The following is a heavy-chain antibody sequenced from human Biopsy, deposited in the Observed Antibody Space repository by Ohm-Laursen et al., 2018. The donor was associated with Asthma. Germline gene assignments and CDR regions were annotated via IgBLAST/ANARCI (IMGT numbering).Heavy chain of an antibody. CDR1: GGSVSSGSYY. D-gene: IGHD2-15*01. J-gene: IGHJ2*01. Sequence: DTLSLTWTVSGGSVSSGSYYWSWIRQPPGKGLAWVSYISYSGSTDYNPSLKSRLTISMDTSKNQFSLKLSSVTAADTAVYYCARVPTTLRYFDLWGRGTLVTVSS. CDR2: ISYSGST. CDR3: ARVPTTLRYFDL. V-gene: IGHV4-61*01.